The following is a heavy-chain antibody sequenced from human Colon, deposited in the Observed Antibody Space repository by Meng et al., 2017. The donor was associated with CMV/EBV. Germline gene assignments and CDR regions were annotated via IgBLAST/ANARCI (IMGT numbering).Heavy chain of an antibody. CDR1: GGSFSGYY. J-gene: IGHJ4*02. Sequence: SETLSLTCAVYGGSFSGYYWSWIRQPPGKGLEWIGEINHSGSTNYNPSLKSRVTISVDTSKNQFSLKLSSVTAADTAVYYCARGDGGSYYSYFDYWGQGTLVTASS. CDR2: INHSGST. D-gene: IGHD1-26*01. CDR3: ARGDGGSYYSYFDY. V-gene: IGHV4-34*01.